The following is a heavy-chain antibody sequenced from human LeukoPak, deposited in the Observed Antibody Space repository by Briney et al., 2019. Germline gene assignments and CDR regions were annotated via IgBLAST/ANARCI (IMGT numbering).Heavy chain of an antibody. CDR3: AKSPDSSGWYYYGMDV. J-gene: IGHJ6*02. V-gene: IGHV3-23*01. CDR2: ITGSGGST. D-gene: IGHD6-19*01. CDR1: GGSICSSN. Sequence: ETLSLTCAVSGGSICSSNWWSWVRQAPGKGLEWVSAITGSGGSTYYADSVKGRFTISRDNSKNTLYLQMDSLRAEDTAVYYCAKSPDSSGWYYYGMDVWGQGTTVTVSS.